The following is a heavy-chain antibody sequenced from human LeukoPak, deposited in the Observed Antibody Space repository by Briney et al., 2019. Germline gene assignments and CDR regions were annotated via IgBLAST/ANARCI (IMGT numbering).Heavy chain of an antibody. CDR1: GYTFSSYG. Sequence: ASVKVSCKASGYTFSSYGVTWVRHAPGQGLEWMGWISGDSDSTNYAQKFQDKVTMTTDTSTNTAYLELSSLTSDDTAIYYCARGRIYYDGSGHYYPDYWGQGTLLTVSS. V-gene: IGHV1-18*01. CDR2: ISGDSDST. CDR3: ARGRIYYDGSGHYYPDY. D-gene: IGHD3-22*01. J-gene: IGHJ4*02.